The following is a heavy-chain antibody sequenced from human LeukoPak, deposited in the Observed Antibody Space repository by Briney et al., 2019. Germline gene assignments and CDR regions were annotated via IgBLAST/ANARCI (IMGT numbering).Heavy chain of an antibody. J-gene: IGHJ4*02. CDR3: ARGGTGVDIVATIPLPFDY. D-gene: IGHD5-12*01. Sequence: PSETLSLTCALSAGSFSGYSWGWIRQPPGKGLEWIGEIHHSGSTNYKPSLKSRVTISVDTSKNQFSLKLSSVTAADTAVYYCARGGTGVDIVATIPLPFDYWGQGTLVTVSS. V-gene: IGHV4-34*01. CDR2: IHHSGST. CDR1: AGSFSGYS.